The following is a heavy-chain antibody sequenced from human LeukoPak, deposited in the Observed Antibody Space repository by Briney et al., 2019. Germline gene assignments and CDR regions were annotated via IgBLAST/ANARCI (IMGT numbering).Heavy chain of an antibody. CDR3: VRDLFFAAAEREGDDY. Sequence: ASVKVSCKASGYGXTGYFMHGVRQAPGQGLEWMGWINPDSGGTNYAQKFRGRVTLTRDTSIYTAYMELSRLRSDDTAVYYCVRDLFFAAAEREGDDYWGQGTLVTVSS. CDR2: INPDSGGT. J-gene: IGHJ4*02. CDR1: GYGXTGYF. D-gene: IGHD6-13*01. V-gene: IGHV1-2*02.